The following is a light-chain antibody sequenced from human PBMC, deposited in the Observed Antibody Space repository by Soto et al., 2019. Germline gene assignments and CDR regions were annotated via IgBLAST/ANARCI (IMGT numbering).Light chain of an antibody. CDR1: QSISSY. Sequence: DIQMTQSPSSLSSSLGDRVTITCRASQSISSYLNWYQQKPGKAPKLLIYAASSLQSGVPSRFSGSGSGTDFTLTISSLKTEDFATYYCQQRYSTPLTFGGGTKVDIK. CDR3: QQRYSTPLT. V-gene: IGKV1-39*01. J-gene: IGKJ4*01. CDR2: AAS.